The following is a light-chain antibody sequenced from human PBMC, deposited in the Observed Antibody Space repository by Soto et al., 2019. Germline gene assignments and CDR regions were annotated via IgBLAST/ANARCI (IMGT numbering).Light chain of an antibody. V-gene: IGKV1-5*03. CDR2: KAS. CDR1: QTISSW. J-gene: IGKJ1*01. Sequence: DIQMTQSPSTLSGSLGERVTITCRASQTISSWLAWYQQKPGKAPKLLIYKASTLKSGVPSRFSGSGSGTEFTLTISSLKPDDFATYYCQHYNSYSEAFGQGTKVDIK. CDR3: QHYNSYSEA.